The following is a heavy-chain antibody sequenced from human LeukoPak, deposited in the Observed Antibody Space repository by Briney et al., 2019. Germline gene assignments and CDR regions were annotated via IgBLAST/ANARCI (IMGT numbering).Heavy chain of an antibody. CDR3: ARPGYSSGWANFDY. Sequence: GGSLRLSCAASGFTLSSYAMSSVRQAPGKGLEWDSGIGGRGGSTYYADSVKGRFTISRGNAKNKLYLLMNRLRAEDTAVYYGARPGYSSGWANFDYWGQATLVTVSS. V-gene: IGHV3-23*01. J-gene: IGHJ4*02. CDR1: GFTLSSYA. D-gene: IGHD6-19*01. CDR2: IGGRGGST.